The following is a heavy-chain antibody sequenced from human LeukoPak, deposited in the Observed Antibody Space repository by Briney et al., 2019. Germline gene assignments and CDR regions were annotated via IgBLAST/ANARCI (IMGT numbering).Heavy chain of an antibody. CDR2: ISGSGGST. CDR1: GFTFSSYS. D-gene: IGHD6-19*01. Sequence: PGGSLRLSCAASGFTFSSYSMNWVRQAPGKGLEWVSGISGSGGSTYYADSVKGRFTISRDNSKNTLYLQMNSLRAEDTAVYYCARLSDLGYSSGWYPGYFDYWGQGTLVTVSS. V-gene: IGHV3-23*01. CDR3: ARLSDLGYSSGWYPGYFDY. J-gene: IGHJ4*02.